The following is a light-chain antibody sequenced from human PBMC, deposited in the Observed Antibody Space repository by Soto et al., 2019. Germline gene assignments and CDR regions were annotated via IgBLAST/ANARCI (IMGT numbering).Light chain of an antibody. V-gene: IGKV1-5*03. CDR1: QSISIW. J-gene: IGKJ1*01. Sequence: DIPMTQSPSTLSASVGDRVTITCRASQSISIWLAWYQQKPGKAPNLLIYKTSSLESGVPSRFSGSGSGTEFTLTISSLQPYDFSTFYRQHFNEYSLTFGQGTKVEIK. CDR2: KTS. CDR3: QHFNEYSLT.